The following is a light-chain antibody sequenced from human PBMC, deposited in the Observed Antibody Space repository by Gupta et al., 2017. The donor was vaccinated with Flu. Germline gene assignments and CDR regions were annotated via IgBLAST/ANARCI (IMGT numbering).Light chain of an antibody. J-gene: IGLJ1*01. CDR3: SSHAGRVTWV. V-gene: IGLV2-11*01. CDR1: SSDVGSSNR. Sequence: SAPTQPRSVSGSPGQSVTISCTGTSSDVGSSNRVSWYQQRPGKAPKLILYDVTERPSGVPDRFSGSKSGNTASLSISGLQADDEADYYCSSHAGRVTWVFGTGTTVTVL. CDR2: DVT.